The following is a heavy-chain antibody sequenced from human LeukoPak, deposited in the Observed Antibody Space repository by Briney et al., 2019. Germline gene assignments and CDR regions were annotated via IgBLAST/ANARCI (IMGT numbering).Heavy chain of an antibody. CDR3: ARRQQLAFDP. D-gene: IGHD6-13*01. J-gene: IGHJ5*02. V-gene: IGHV1-18*01. Sequence: ASVKVSCKASGGTFSSYAISWVRQAPGQGLEWMGWISAYNGNTNYAQKLQGRVTMTTDTSTSTAYMELRSLRSDDTAVYYCARRQQLAFDPWGQGTLVTVSS. CDR2: ISAYNGNT. CDR1: GGTFSSYA.